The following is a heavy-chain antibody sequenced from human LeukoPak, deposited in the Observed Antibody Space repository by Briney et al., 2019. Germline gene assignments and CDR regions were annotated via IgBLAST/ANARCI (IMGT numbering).Heavy chain of an antibody. J-gene: IGHJ3*02. CDR3: ARGRARLRYFDWLLKADAFDI. V-gene: IGHV4-34*01. Sequence: SETLSLTCAVYGGSFSGYYWSWIRQPPGKGLEWIGEINHSGSTNYNPSLKSRVTISVDTSKNQFSLKLSSVTAADTAVYYCARGRARLRYFDWLLKADAFDIWGQGTMVTVSS. CDR1: GGSFSGYY. CDR2: INHSGST. D-gene: IGHD3-9*01.